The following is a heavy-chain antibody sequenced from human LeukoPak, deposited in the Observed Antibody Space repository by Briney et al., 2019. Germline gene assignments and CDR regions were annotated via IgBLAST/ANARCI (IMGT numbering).Heavy chain of an antibody. D-gene: IGHD3-10*01. CDR1: GGSISSGGYY. V-gene: IGHV4-31*03. CDR2: IYYSGST. Sequence: PSETLSLTCTVSGGSISSGGYYWSWIRQHPGKGLEWIGYIYYSGSTYYNPSLKSRVTISVDTSKNELSLKLRSVTAADTAVYYCARHFNSGTFPLDHWGQGTLVTVSS. J-gene: IGHJ4*02. CDR3: ARHFNSGTFPLDH.